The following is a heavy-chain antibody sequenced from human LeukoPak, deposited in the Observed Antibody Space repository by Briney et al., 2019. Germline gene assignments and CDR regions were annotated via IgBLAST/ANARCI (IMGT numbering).Heavy chain of an antibody. J-gene: IGHJ4*02. CDR3: ARAYCSGGGCYSKSNFDS. CDR2: INPDSGVT. D-gene: IGHD2-15*01. V-gene: IGHV1-2*02. Sequence: RASVKVSCKASGYTFTAYYMHWVRQAPGQGLEWMAWINPDSGVTNYAQKFQGRVTMTRATSITTAYMELSGLRSDDTAIYYCARAYCSGGGCYSKSNFDSWGQGTLVTVSS. CDR1: GYTFTAYY.